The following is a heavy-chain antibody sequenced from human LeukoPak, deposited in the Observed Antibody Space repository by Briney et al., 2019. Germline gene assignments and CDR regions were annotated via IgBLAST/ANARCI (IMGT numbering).Heavy chain of an antibody. CDR1: GGSFSGYF. J-gene: IGHJ6*02. CDR2: INHSGST. Sequence: SETLSLTCAVYGGSFSGYFWSWIRQPPGKGLEWIGEINHSGSTNYNPSLKSRVTISLDTSKNQFSLRLSSVTAADTAVYYCARRGGYYQHYYGMDVWGQGTTVTVSS. CDR3: ARRGGYYQHYYGMDV. D-gene: IGHD3-22*01. V-gene: IGHV4-34*01.